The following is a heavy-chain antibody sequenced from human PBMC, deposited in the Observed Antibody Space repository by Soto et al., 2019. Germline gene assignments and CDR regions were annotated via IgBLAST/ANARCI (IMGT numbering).Heavy chain of an antibody. D-gene: IGHD4-17*01. V-gene: IGHV2-26*01. CDR1: GFSLTTGKIG. Sequence: QVTWKESGPALVKPTETLTLTCTVSGFSLTTGKIGVSWIRQPPGKALEWLAHIFSDNERSYSTSLQGRLTISKDTSGSHVVLSMTNVDPVDTATYYCARMNVDSYQFYYAMDVWGQGTTVTVSS. J-gene: IGHJ6*02. CDR2: IFSDNER. CDR3: ARMNVDSYQFYYAMDV.